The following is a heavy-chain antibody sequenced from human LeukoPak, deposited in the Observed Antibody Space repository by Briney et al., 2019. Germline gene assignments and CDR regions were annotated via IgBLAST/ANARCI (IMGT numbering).Heavy chain of an antibody. CDR1: GFTFSSYE. CDR3: AKRGDLDSSGSLRYFDY. CDR2: ISSSGSTI. D-gene: IGHD3-22*01. V-gene: IGHV3-48*03. Sequence: GGSLRLSCAASGFTFSSYEMNWVRQAPGKGLEWVSYISSSGSTIYYADSVKGRFTISRDNSKNTLYLQMNSLRAEDTAVYYCAKRGDLDSSGSLRYFDYWGQGTLVTVSS. J-gene: IGHJ4*02.